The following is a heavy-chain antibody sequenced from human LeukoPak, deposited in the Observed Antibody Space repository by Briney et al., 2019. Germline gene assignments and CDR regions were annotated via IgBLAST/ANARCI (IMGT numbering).Heavy chain of an antibody. D-gene: IGHD3-22*01. Sequence: SETLSVTCTVSGGSISSGDYYWSWVRQPPGKGLEWIGYIYYSGSTYYNPSLKSRVTISVDTSKNQFSLKLSSVTAADTAVYYCARSHSSGPYNWFDPWGQGTLVTVSS. J-gene: IGHJ5*02. CDR3: ARSHSSGPYNWFDP. CDR2: IYYSGST. V-gene: IGHV4-30-4*01. CDR1: GGSISSGDYY.